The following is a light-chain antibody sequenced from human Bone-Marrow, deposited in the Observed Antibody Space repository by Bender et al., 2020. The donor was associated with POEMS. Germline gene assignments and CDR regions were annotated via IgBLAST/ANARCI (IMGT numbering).Light chain of an antibody. CDR3: SSYAGGNPVI. J-gene: IGLJ2*01. V-gene: IGLV2-8*01. CDR1: SSDVGGYNY. Sequence: QSALTQPPSASGSPGQSVAISCTGTSSDVGGYNYVSWYQQHPGKAPKVMIYEVSKRPSGVPDRFSGSKSGNTASLTVSGLQPEDEADYYCSSYAGGNPVIFGGGTKLTVL. CDR2: EVS.